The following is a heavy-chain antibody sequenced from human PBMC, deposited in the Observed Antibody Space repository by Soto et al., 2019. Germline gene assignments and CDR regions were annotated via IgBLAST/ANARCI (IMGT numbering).Heavy chain of an antibody. J-gene: IGHJ4*02. Sequence: EVQLVESGGGSVQPGGSLRLSCAASGFTFSTFSMNWVRQAPGRGLEWISYISGGGRPISYADSVKGRFTISRDNAKNSLYLQMDSLTDEDTAVYYCARDLGWAFDGWGQRTLVTVSS. CDR1: GFTFSTFS. CDR3: ARDLGWAFDG. CDR2: ISGGGRPI. V-gene: IGHV3-48*02. D-gene: IGHD6-19*01.